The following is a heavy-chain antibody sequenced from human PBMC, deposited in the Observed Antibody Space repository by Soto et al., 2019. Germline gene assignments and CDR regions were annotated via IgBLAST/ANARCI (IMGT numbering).Heavy chain of an antibody. Sequence: ASVKVSCKASGYTFTSYDINWVRQATGQGLEWMEWMNPNSGNTGYAQKFHARVTMTRTTSIGTAYMDLSSLRSGDTALYCCVSSGGCSSTSCYFARKGNWFDPWGQGTLVTVSS. D-gene: IGHD2-2*01. CDR3: VSSGGCSSTSCYFARKGNWFDP. CDR1: GYTFTSYD. J-gene: IGHJ5*02. CDR2: MNPNSGNT. V-gene: IGHV1-8*01.